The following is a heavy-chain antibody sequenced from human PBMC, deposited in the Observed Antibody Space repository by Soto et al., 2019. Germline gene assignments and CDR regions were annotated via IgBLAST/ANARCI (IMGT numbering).Heavy chain of an antibody. V-gene: IGHV4-59*01. CDR2: IYYSGST. D-gene: IGHD1-7*01. J-gene: IGHJ6*02. Sequence: SETLSLTCTVSGGSISSYYWSWIRQPPGKGLEWIGYIYYSGSTNYNPSLKSRVTISVDTSKNQFSLKLSSVTAADTAVYYCAREGLTGAIGLYYYYGMDVWGQGTTVTVSS. CDR3: AREGLTGAIGLYYYYGMDV. CDR1: GGSISSYY.